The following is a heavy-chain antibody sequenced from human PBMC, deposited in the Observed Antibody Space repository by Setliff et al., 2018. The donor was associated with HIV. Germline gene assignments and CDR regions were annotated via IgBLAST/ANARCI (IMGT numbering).Heavy chain of an antibody. D-gene: IGHD1-7*01. Sequence: HPGGSLRLSCAASGFDISSFPFRSFGVVWVRQAPGKGLEWVSTITGSGNTTYYSASVKGRFTISRDNFKNMMSLQMNSLRDEDTGVYYCTRGRKELLFSRRDTGFDYWGQGTLVTVSS. CDR2: ITGSGNTT. V-gene: IGHV3-23*01. CDR3: TRGRKELLFSRRDTGFDY. CDR1: GFDISSFP. J-gene: IGHJ4*02.